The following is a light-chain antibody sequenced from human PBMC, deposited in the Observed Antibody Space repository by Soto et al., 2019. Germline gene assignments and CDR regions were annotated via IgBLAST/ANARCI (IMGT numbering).Light chain of an antibody. Sequence: QSALTQPPSASGTPGQRVTISCSGSSSNIGSNYVYWYQQLPGTAPKLLIYSNNQRPSGVPDRFSGSKSGTSASLAISGLRSEDEADYYCAAWDDSLSVFGTGTKLTVL. CDR1: SSNIGSNY. CDR3: AAWDDSLSV. V-gene: IGLV1-47*02. CDR2: SNN. J-gene: IGLJ1*01.